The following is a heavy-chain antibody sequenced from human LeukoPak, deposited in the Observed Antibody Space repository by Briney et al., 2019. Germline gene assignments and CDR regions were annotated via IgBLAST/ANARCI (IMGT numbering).Heavy chain of an antibody. CDR2: IDWDDDK. J-gene: IGHJ4*02. CDR3: ARIRGGGFDY. Sequence: SGPTLVNPTQTLTLTCTFSGFSLRTSGMCVSWIRQPPGNALEWLARIDWDDDKYYSTSLRTRLTISKDTSKNQVVLTMTNMDPVDTATYYCARIRGGGFDYWGQGTLVTVSS. V-gene: IGHV2-70*11. D-gene: IGHD3-16*01. CDR1: GFSLRTSGMC.